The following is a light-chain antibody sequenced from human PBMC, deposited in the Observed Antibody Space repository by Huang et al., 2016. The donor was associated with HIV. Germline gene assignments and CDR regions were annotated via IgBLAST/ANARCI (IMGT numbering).Light chain of an antibody. V-gene: IGKV3-20*01. CDR3: QQYGSTPVYT. J-gene: IGKJ2*01. Sequence: EIELTQAPRTMSLSPGERASPSCRASQSVSTTYLAWYQQQPGQAPRPLIYGASRKASSPPDRFSGGGSGTDFTLTISRVEPEDFAVYYCQQYGSTPVYTFGQGTKLEI. CDR2: GAS. CDR1: QSVSTTY.